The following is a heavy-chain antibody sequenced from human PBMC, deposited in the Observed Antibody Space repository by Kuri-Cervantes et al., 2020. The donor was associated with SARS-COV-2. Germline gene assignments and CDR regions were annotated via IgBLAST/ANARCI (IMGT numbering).Heavy chain of an antibody. CDR1: GFTFNTYA. CDR3: AKDRDWNYGNWFDP. V-gene: IGHV3-23*01. J-gene: IGHJ5*02. Sequence: GGSLRLSCAASGFTFNTYAMSWVRQAPGKGLEWVAAISGSGSGTYYADSVKGRFTISRDNSKNTLYLQMNSLRAEDTAVYYCAKDRDWNYGNWFDPWGQGTLVTVSS. CDR2: ISGSGSGT. D-gene: IGHD1-7*01.